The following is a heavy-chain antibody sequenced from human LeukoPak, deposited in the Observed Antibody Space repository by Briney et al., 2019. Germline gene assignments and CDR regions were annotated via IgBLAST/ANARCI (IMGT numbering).Heavy chain of an antibody. CDR1: GGSISSGSCY. CDR2: IYTSGST. CDR3: ARAKQSEGFDY. J-gene: IGHJ4*02. V-gene: IGHV4-61*02. Sequence: SQTLSLTCTVSGGSISSGSCYWSWIRQPAGKGLEWIGRIYTSGSTNYNPSLKSRVTISVDTSKNQFSLKLSSVTAADTAVYYCARAKQSEGFDYWGQGTLVTVSS.